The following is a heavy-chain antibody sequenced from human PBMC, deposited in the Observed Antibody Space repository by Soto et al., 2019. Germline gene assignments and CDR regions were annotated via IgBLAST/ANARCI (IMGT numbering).Heavy chain of an antibody. CDR3: ATSRTTGTTLGGGYYYYGMDV. V-gene: IGHV1-69*01. Sequence: ASVKFSSKAPGGTFSSYAITWVGQPPGQGLKWMGGIIPIFGTANYAQKFQGRVTITADESTSTAYMELSSLRSEDTAVYYCATSRTTGTTLGGGYYYYGMDVWGQGTTVTVSS. D-gene: IGHD1-1*01. CDR1: GGTFSSYA. CDR2: IIPIFGTA. J-gene: IGHJ6*02.